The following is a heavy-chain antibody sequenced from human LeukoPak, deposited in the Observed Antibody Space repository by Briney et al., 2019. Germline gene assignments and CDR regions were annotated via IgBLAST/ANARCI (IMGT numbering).Heavy chain of an antibody. V-gene: IGHV1-18*01. CDR2: ISGYSGIT. CDR3: ARDPTSGDYIFDY. D-gene: IGHD4-17*01. CDR1: GYTFTSYA. J-gene: IGHJ4*02. Sequence: HGASVKVSCKASGYTFTSYAMSWVRQAPGQGLEWMGWISGYSGITKYAQKVQGRVTMTTNTSTSTAYMELRSLRSDDTAVYYCARDPTSGDYIFDYWGQGTLVTVSS.